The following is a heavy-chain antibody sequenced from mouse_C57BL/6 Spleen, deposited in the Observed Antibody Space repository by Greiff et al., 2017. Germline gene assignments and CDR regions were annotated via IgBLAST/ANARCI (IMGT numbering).Heavy chain of an antibody. V-gene: IGHV1-82*01. CDR2: IYPGDGDT. CDR1: GYAFSSSW. D-gene: IGHD2-3*01. Sequence: QVQLQQSGPELVKPGASVKLSCKASGYAFSSSWMNWVKQRPGKGLEWIGRIYPGDGDTNYNGKFKGKATLAADKSSSTVYMQISSLTSEDAAVYYCAKGVTCCGGYFDDWGTGTTVTVSS. J-gene: IGHJ1*03. CDR3: AKGVTCCGGYFDD.